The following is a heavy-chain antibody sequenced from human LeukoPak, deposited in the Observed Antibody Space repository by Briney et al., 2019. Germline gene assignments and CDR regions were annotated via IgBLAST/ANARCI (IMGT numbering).Heavy chain of an antibody. CDR3: AKPLSGSPYYFDF. J-gene: IGHJ4*02. Sequence: GRSLRLSCAASGFTFDDYAMHWVRQTPGKGLEWLTFMRYDGSYKTYIDSVKGRFTISRDNSKKTVYLHMNSLKTEDTAVYYCAKPLSGSPYYFDFWGQGTLVTVSS. V-gene: IGHV3-30*04. CDR1: GFTFDDYA. D-gene: IGHD1-26*01. CDR2: MRYDGSYK.